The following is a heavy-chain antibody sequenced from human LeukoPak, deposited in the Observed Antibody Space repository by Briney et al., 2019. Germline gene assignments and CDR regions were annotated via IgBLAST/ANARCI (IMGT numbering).Heavy chain of an antibody. J-gene: IGHJ5*02. CDR1: SGSISSANW. Sequence: SETLSLTCAVSSGSISSANWWSWVRQPPGKGLEWIGEIFHSGSTNYNPSLKSRVTISVDKSKNQFSLKLSSVTVADTAVYYCARGDDLLPGRRNWFDPWGQGNLVTVSS. CDR3: ARGDDLLPGRRNWFDP. D-gene: IGHD3-9*01. CDR2: IFHSGST. V-gene: IGHV4-4*02.